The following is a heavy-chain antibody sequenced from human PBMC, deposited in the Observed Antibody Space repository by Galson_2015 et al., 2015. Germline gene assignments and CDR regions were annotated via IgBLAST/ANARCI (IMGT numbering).Heavy chain of an antibody. CDR3: ARGPTISVGGTYFDY. Sequence: LSLTCAVSGYSITSGYYWAWIRQPPGKGLEWIGTISHRGTTYYNPSLKSRVTLSVETSKNQFSLRLTSETAADTAAYYCARGPTISVGGTYFDYWGQGTLVRVSS. CDR1: GYSITSGYY. J-gene: IGHJ4*02. CDR2: ISHRGTT. V-gene: IGHV4-38-2*01. D-gene: IGHD6-19*01.